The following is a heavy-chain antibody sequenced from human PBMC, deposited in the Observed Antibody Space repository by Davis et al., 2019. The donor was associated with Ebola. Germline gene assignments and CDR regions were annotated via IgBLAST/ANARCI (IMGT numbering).Heavy chain of an antibody. D-gene: IGHD4/OR15-4a*01. V-gene: IGHV3-53*01. CDR1: GFTVSSNH. J-gene: IGHJ5*02. CDR3: AQDLRRGENYGWFGL. CDR2: IFSAGST. Sequence: GESLKISCAASGFTVSSNHMNWVRQAPGKGLEWVSIIFSAGSTNYADSVKGRFTISRDNLKNTLYLEMNNLRAEDTALYYCAQDLRRGENYGWFGLWGQGALVTVSS.